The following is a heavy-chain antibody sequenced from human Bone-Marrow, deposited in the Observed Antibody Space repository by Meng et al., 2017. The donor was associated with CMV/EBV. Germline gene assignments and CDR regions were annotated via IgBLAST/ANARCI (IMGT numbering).Heavy chain of an antibody. D-gene: IGHD2-21*01. CDR2: INTNSGNT. V-gene: IGHV1-8*02. CDR1: GYTFSAHF. J-gene: IGHJ5*02. Sequence: ASVKVSCKTSGYTFSAHFVNWVRQAPGQGLEWMGWINTNSGNTGYAQKFQGRVTMTRNTSISTAYMELSSLRSEDTAVYYCARLIAREANWFDPWGQGTLVTVSS. CDR3: ARLIAREANWFDP.